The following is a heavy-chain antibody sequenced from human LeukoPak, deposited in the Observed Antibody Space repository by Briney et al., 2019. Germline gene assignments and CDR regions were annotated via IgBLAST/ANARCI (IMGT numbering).Heavy chain of an antibody. V-gene: IGHV3-33*08. D-gene: IGHD2-8*01. CDR3: ARADPPDATNGAAYYYYYMDV. CDR1: GFTFSSHV. J-gene: IGHJ6*03. CDR2: IWYGGTNK. Sequence: GGSLRLSCAASGFTFSSHVMHWVRQAPGKGLEWVAVIWYGGTNKYYADSVRGRFNISRDNSKNTLYLQMNSLRSEDTAVYYCARADPPDATNGAAYYYYYMDVWGKGTTVTVSS.